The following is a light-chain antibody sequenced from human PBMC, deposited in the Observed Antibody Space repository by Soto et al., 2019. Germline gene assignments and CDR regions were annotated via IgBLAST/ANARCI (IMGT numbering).Light chain of an antibody. CDR1: ESIDNW. V-gene: IGKV1-5*01. CDR2: AAS. Sequence: DVQVKNSPATLSVSEGDTVTTTCRASESIDNWLAWYQQKPGKAPKLLIFAASTLVRGVPSRFSGRGSGTEFTLTISSLQADDYATFYCQQYHIVWTFGQGTK. J-gene: IGKJ1*01. CDR3: QQYHIVWT.